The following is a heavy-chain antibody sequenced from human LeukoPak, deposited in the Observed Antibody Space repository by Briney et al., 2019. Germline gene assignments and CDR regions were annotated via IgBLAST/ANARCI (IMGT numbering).Heavy chain of an antibody. CDR2: IYHSGST. V-gene: IGHV4-4*02. CDR1: GGSISSSNW. D-gene: IGHD5-24*01. Sequence: SETLSLTCAVSGGSISSSNWWSWVRQPPGKGLEWIGEIYHSGSTNYNPSLKSRVTISVDTSKSQFSLKLSSVTAADTAVYYCARFEMATIDYWGQGTLVTVSS. CDR3: ARFEMATIDY. J-gene: IGHJ4*02.